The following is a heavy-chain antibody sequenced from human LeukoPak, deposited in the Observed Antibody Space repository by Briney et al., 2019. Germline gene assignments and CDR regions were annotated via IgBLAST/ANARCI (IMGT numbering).Heavy chain of an antibody. CDR2: INHSGST. D-gene: IGHD3-3*01. J-gene: IGHJ4*02. CDR3: ARLRPYYDFWSGYYRHYFDY. CDR1: GGSFSGYY. V-gene: IGHV4-34*01. Sequence: SETLSLTCAVYGGSFSGYYWSWIRQPTGKGLEWIGEINHSGSTNYNPSLKSRVTISVDTSKNQFSLKLSSVTAADTAVYYCARLRPYYDFWSGYYRHYFDYWGQGTLVTVSS.